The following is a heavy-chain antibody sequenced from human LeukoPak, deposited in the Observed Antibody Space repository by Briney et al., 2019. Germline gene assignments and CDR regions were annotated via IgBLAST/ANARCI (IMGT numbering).Heavy chain of an antibody. CDR3: AGSYGDYIWQR. V-gene: IGHV3-11*04. D-gene: IGHD4-17*01. J-gene: IGHJ4*02. CDR2: ISSSGSTI. CDR1: GFTFSDYY. Sequence: GGSLRLPCAASGFTFSDYYMNWIRQAPGKGLEWVSYISSSGSTIYYADSVKGRFTISRDNAKNSLYLQMNSLRAEDTAVYYCAGSYGDYIWQRWGQGTLVTVSS.